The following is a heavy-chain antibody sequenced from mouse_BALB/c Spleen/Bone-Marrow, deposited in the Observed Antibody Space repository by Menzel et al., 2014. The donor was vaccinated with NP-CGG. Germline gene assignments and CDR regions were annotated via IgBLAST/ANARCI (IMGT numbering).Heavy chain of an antibody. J-gene: IGHJ3*01. D-gene: IGHD2-1*01. CDR1: GFSLTKHG. CDR3: ARGNYGAWFTH. CDR2: IWGGGST. Sequence: QVQLQQSGPGLVQPSQSLSITCPVSGFSLTKHGLHWIRQSPGKSLEWLGVIWGGGSTDYNAAFISRLSISKDNSKSQVVFKMNSLEVNDRAMYYCARGNYGAWFTHWGQGTLVTVSA. V-gene: IGHV2-2*02.